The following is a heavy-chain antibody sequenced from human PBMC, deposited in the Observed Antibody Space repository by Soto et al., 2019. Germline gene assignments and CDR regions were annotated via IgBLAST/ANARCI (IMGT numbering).Heavy chain of an antibody. V-gene: IGHV4-59*11. CDR1: GFSITSHY. CDR3: ARDLRSRGWFDP. Sequence: SETLSLTCDVSGFSITSHYWNWIRQSPGMGLEWIGSTYFRGSASYNPSLKSRVTISLDTSKDQLSLTLSAVTAADSAVYYCARDLRSRGWFDPWGPGILVTVSS. CDR2: TYFRGSA. J-gene: IGHJ5*02.